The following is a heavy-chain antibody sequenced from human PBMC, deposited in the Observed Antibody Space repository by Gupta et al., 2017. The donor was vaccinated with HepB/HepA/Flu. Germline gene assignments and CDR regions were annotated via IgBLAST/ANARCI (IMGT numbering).Heavy chain of an antibody. CDR1: SGSIRSNNYF. V-gene: IGHV4-31*02. J-gene: IGHJ3*02. CDR3: ARGVDSTSTTEAFDI. Sequence: TGASGSIRSNNYFWSWIRQLLGKGLEWIGSIHYTGSAYYNPSLKSRLTISVDTSKNQFSLKRNSVTASDAALYDCARGVDSTSTTEAFDIWGQGTMVTVSS. CDR2: IHYTGSA. D-gene: IGHD5-12*01.